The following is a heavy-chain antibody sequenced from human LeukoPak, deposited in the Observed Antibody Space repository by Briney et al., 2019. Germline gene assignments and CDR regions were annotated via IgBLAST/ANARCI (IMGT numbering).Heavy chain of an antibody. Sequence: SQTLSLTCTVSGGSIISGSYYWSWIRQPAGKGLEWIGRIYTSGSTNYNPSLTTRVTISVDTSKNQFSLKLSSVTAADTAVYYCARVFIRALYYMDVWGTGTTVTVSS. J-gene: IGHJ6*03. V-gene: IGHV4-61*02. CDR3: ARVFIRALYYMDV. CDR1: GGSIISGSYY. CDR2: IYTSGST. D-gene: IGHD3-3*01.